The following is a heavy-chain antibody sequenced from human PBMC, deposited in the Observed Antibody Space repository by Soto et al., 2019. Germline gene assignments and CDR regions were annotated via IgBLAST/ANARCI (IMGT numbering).Heavy chain of an antibody. Sequence: GGSLRLSCAASGFTFDDYAMHWVRQAPGKGLEWVSGISWNSGSIGYADSVKGRFTISRDNAKNSLYLQMNSLRAEDTALYYCAKAFLTLLPGGAFDIWGQGTMVTVSS. CDR2: ISWNSGSI. J-gene: IGHJ3*02. D-gene: IGHD2-15*01. CDR3: AKAFLTLLPGGAFDI. V-gene: IGHV3-9*01. CDR1: GFTFDDYA.